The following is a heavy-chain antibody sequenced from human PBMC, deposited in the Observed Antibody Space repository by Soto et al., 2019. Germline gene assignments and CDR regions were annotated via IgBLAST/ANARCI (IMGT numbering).Heavy chain of an antibody. CDR2: IKSKTDGGTT. V-gene: IGHV3-15*01. CDR3: TTPIRTLYYYYGMDV. J-gene: IGHJ6*02. CDR1: GFTFSNAW. Sequence: GSLRLSCAASGFTFSNAWMSWVRQAPGKGLEWVGRIKSKTDGGTTDYAAPVKGRFTISRDDSKNTLYLQMNSLKTEDTAVYYCTTPIRTLYYYYGMDVWGQGTTVPVYS.